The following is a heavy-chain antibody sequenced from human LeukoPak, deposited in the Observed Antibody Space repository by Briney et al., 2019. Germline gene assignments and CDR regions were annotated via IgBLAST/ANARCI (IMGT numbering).Heavy chain of an antibody. D-gene: IGHD2-2*01. CDR1: GSSFTSYW. J-gene: IGHJ1*01. V-gene: IGHV5-51*01. CDR2: IYPGDSDT. Sequence: GESLKISCKGSGSSFTSYWIGWVRQMPGKGLEWMGIIYPGDSDTRYSPSFQGQVTISADKSISTAYLQWSSLKASDTAMYYCARGLPAARSGDAEYFQHWGQGTLVTVSS. CDR3: ARGLPAARSGDAEYFQH.